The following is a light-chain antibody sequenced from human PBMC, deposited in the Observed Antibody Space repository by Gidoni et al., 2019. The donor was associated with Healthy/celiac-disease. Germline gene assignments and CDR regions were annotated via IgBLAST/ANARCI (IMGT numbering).Light chain of an antibody. V-gene: IGKV3-15*01. Sequence: EIVMTQSPATLSGSPGDRATLTCRASQRVSSNLAWYQQNPGQAPRLLIYGASTRATGIPARFSGSGSGTEFTLTISSLQSEDFAVYYCQQYNNWPLTFGQGTKVEIK. J-gene: IGKJ1*01. CDR2: GAS. CDR1: QRVSSN. CDR3: QQYNNWPLT.